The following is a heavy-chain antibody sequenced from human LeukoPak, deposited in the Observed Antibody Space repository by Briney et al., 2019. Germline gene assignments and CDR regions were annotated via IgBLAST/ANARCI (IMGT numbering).Heavy chain of an antibody. CDR3: ARGAYSSSWLNFDY. Sequence: GRSLRLPCAASGFSFSRYAMHWVRQAPGKGLEWVALISYDGSDKYYADSVKGRFSISRDNSKNTLYLQMNSLRAEDTAVYYCARGAYSSSWLNFDYWGQGTLVTVSS. J-gene: IGHJ4*02. CDR2: ISYDGSDK. CDR1: GFSFSRYA. V-gene: IGHV3-30*04. D-gene: IGHD6-13*01.